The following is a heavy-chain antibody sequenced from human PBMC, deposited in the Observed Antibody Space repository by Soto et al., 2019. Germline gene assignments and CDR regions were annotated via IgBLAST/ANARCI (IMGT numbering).Heavy chain of an antibody. Sequence: PVGSLRLSCAASGFTFSSYAMSWVRQAPGKGLEWVSAISGSGGSTYYADSVKGRFTISRDNSKNTLYLQMNSLRAEDTAVYYCAKDQRPIMDYYDSSGYNWFDPWGQGTLVTVSS. V-gene: IGHV3-23*01. CDR1: GFTFSSYA. D-gene: IGHD3-22*01. J-gene: IGHJ5*02. CDR2: ISGSGGST. CDR3: AKDQRPIMDYYDSSGYNWFDP.